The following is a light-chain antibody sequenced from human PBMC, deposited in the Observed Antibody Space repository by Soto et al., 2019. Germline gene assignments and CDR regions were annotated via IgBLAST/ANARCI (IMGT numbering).Light chain of an antibody. CDR1: QSVSSN. CDR2: GAS. V-gene: IGKV3-15*01. Sequence: EIVMTQSPATLSVSPGERATLSCRASQSVSSNLAWYQQKPGQAPRLLIYGASTRATGIPARFSGSGSGTEFTLTISRPQSEDFEVYYCQQYNNWPPWTFDQGIKVEIK. J-gene: IGKJ1*01. CDR3: QQYNNWPPWT.